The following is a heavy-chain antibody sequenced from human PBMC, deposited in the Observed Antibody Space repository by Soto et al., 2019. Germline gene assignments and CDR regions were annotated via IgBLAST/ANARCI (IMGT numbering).Heavy chain of an antibody. CDR3: ARGRHGGSPWLGAFDI. V-gene: IGHV4-34*01. Sequence: SETLSLTCAVHGGPFSGYYWTWIRQPPGKGLEWIGEINYSGRTNYNPSLKSRVFILIDTSKNQFSLIVSSVTAADTAVYYCARGRHGGSPWLGAFDIWGQGTMVTVSS. D-gene: IGHD5-12*01. J-gene: IGHJ3*02. CDR1: GGPFSGYY. CDR2: INYSGRT.